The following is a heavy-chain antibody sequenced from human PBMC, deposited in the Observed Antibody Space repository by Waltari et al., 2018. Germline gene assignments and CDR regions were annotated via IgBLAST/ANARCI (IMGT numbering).Heavy chain of an antibody. CDR2: SIPILCTA. D-gene: IGHD2-21*01. V-gene: IGHV1-69*14. CDR1: GGTFSSYA. Sequence: QVQLVQSGAEVKKPGSSVKVSCKASGGTFSSYAISWVRQAPGQGLEGMGWSIPILCTANDAQEFQGRVRITSYKSTSTAYMELSSRRSEDTAVYYCARGRLPYAQQGCFDPWGQGALVTVSS. J-gene: IGHJ5*02. CDR3: ARGRLPYAQQGCFDP.